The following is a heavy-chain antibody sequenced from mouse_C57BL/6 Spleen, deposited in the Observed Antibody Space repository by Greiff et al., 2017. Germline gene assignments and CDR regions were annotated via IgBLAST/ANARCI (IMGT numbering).Heavy chain of an antibody. CDR3: TIAYDYETWFAY. CDR2: IDPEDGDT. J-gene: IGHJ3*01. D-gene: IGHD2-4*01. Sequence: VQLKESGAELVRPGASVKLSCTASGFNIKDYYMHWVKQRPEQGLEWIGRIDPEDGDTEYAPKFQGKATMTADPSSNTAYLQLSSLTSEDTAVYYCTIAYDYETWFAYWGQGTLVTVSA. V-gene: IGHV14-1*01. CDR1: GFNIKDYY.